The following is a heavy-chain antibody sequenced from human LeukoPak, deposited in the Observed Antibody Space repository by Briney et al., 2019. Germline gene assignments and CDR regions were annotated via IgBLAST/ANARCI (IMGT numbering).Heavy chain of an antibody. CDR3: TTWNG. D-gene: IGHD1-1*01. J-gene: IGHJ4*02. Sequence: GGSLRLSCAASGFTFSSYAMSWVRQAPGKGLEWVSAISGSGGSTYYADAVKGRFTISRDNLENMVYLQMNSLKTEDTAVYYCTTWNGWGQGTLVTVSS. CDR1: GFTFSSYA. V-gene: IGHV3-23*01. CDR2: ISGSGGST.